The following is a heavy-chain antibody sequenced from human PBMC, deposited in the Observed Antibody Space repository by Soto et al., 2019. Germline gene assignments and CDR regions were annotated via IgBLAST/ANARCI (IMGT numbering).Heavy chain of an antibody. Sequence: SETLSLTCTVSGGSISSSSYYWGWIRQPPGKGLEWIGSIYYSGSTYYNPSLKSRLSISVDTSKNQFSLRLSSVTAADTAVYYCVSAFAYSYDRSGYFPYFDYWGQGTLVTVSS. CDR3: VSAFAYSYDRSGYFPYFDY. D-gene: IGHD3-22*01. J-gene: IGHJ4*02. CDR2: IYYSGST. V-gene: IGHV4-39*07. CDR1: GGSISSSSYY.